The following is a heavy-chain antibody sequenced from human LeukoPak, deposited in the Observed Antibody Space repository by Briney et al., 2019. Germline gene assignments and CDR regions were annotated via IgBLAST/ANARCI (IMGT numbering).Heavy chain of an antibody. Sequence: GGSLRLSCAASGFTFSNAWMNWVRQAPGKGLEWVSSISSSSSYIYYADSVKGRFTISRDNAKNSLYLQMNSLRAEDTAVYYCARDLLTMVRGIDYWGQGTLVTVSS. V-gene: IGHV3-21*01. CDR1: GFTFSNAW. CDR2: ISSSSSYI. CDR3: ARDLLTMVRGIDY. J-gene: IGHJ4*02. D-gene: IGHD3-10*01.